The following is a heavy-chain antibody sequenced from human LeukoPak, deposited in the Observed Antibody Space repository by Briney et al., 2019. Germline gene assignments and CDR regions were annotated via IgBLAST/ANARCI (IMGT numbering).Heavy chain of an antibody. Sequence: ASAKVSCTASGYTFTGYYMHWVRQAPGQGLEWMGRINPNSGGTNYAQKFQGRVTMTRDTSISTAYMELSRLRSDDTAVYYCARTAARRFDYWGQGTLVTVSS. J-gene: IGHJ4*02. CDR1: GYTFTGYY. V-gene: IGHV1-2*06. CDR3: ARTAARRFDY. CDR2: INPNSGGT. D-gene: IGHD6-6*01.